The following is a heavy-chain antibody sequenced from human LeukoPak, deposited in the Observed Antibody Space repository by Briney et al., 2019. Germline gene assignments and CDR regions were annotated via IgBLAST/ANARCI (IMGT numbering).Heavy chain of an antibody. V-gene: IGHV3-30*18. J-gene: IGHJ4*02. CDR2: ISYGGSND. Sequence: GRSLRLSCAASGFTFSSFGMHWVRQAPGKGLEWVAFISYGGSNDYYADSVKGRFTISRDNSKNTLYLQMNSLRAEDTAVYYCAKGGDGYNYYFDYWGQETLVTVSS. CDR1: GFTFSSFG. CDR3: AKGGDGYNYYFDY. D-gene: IGHD5-24*01.